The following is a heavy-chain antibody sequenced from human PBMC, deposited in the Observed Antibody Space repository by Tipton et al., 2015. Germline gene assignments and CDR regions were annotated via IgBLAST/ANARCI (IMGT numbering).Heavy chain of an antibody. D-gene: IGHD3-22*01. V-gene: IGHV3-64D*08. CDR1: GFTFSSYA. Sequence: SLRLSCSASGFTFSSYAMNWVRQAPGKGLEYFSAITSNGYTAYYADSVKGRFTLSRDNSKNTLNLQMSSLRPEDTAVYYCVKDGYYYDKRGFSPLDYWGQGTLVTVSS. J-gene: IGHJ4*02. CDR3: VKDGYYYDKRGFSPLDY. CDR2: ITSNGYTA.